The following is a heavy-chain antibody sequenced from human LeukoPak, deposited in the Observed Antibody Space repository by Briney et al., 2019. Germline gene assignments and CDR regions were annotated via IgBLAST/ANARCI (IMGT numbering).Heavy chain of an antibody. CDR1: GFTFSRYW. CDR3: ARDPTVWGGDCHFDY. CDR2: IKQDGSEK. J-gene: IGHJ4*02. D-gene: IGHD2-21*02. V-gene: IGHV3-7*01. Sequence: GGSLRLSCAASGFTFSRYWMSWVRQAPGKGLEWVANIKQDGSEKYYVDSVKGRFTISRDNAKNSLYLQMNSLRAEDTAVYYCARDPTVWGGDCHFDYWGQGTLVTVSS.